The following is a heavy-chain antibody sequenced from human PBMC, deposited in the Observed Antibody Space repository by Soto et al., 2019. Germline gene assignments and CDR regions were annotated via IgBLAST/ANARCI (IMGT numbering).Heavy chain of an antibody. CDR3: AREVYYYDSSGYSGYFQH. CDR1: GGSISSYY. Sequence: SETLSLTCTVSGGSISSYYWSWIRQPPGKGLEWIGYIYYSGSTNYNPSLKSRVTISVDTSKNQFSLKLSSVTAADTAVYYCAREVYYYDSSGYSGYFQHWGQGTLVTVS. CDR2: IYYSGST. D-gene: IGHD3-22*01. J-gene: IGHJ1*01. V-gene: IGHV4-59*01.